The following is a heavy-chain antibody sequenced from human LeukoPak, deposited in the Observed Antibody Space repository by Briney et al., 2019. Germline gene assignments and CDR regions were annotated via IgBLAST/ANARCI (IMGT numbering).Heavy chain of an antibody. CDR1: GFTFSSYS. D-gene: IGHD3-9*01. J-gene: IGHJ3*02. V-gene: IGHV3-48*04. CDR2: ISSSSSTI. Sequence: GGSLRLSCAASGFTFSSYSMNWVRQAPGKGLEGCSYISSSSSTIYYADSVKGRLTISRENAKNSLYLQMNSLRAEDTAVYYCARDNGDWLEDAFDIWGQGTMVTVSS. CDR3: ARDNGDWLEDAFDI.